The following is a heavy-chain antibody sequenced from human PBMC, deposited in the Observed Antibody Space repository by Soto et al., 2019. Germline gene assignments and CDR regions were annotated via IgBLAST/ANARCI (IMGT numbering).Heavy chain of an antibody. V-gene: IGHV3-30*03. CDR3: ASNPHYDFWSRYSLQPFFDY. J-gene: IGHJ4*02. Sequence: LRLSCAASGFTFSSYGMHWVRQAPGKGLEWVAVISYDGSNKYYADSVKGRFTISRDNSKNTLYLQMNSLRAEDTAVYYCASNPHYDFWSRYSLQPFFDYWGQGTLVTVSS. CDR2: ISYDGSNK. CDR1: GFTFSSYG. D-gene: IGHD3-3*01.